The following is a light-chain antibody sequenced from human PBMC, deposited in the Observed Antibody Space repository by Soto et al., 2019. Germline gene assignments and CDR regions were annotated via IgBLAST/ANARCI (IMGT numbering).Light chain of an antibody. Sequence: DIQLTQSPSSLSASVGDRVTITCRASQGINSHLAWYQQEPGKAPKPLIYTTSSLQSGVPPRFSGSGSETDFTLTISRLQPEDSATYYCQQSFTTPYTFGQGTKLEIK. CDR2: TTS. V-gene: IGKV1-39*01. CDR1: QGINSH. J-gene: IGKJ2*01. CDR3: QQSFTTPYT.